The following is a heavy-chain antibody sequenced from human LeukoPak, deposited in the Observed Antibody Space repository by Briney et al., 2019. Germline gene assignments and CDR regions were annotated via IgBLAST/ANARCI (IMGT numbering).Heavy chain of an antibody. CDR2: ISSSSSTI. D-gene: IGHD6-19*01. V-gene: IGHV3-48*02. Sequence: GGSLRLSCAASGFTFSSYSMNWVRQVPGKGLEWVSYISSSSSTIYYADSVKGRFTISRDNAKNSLYLQMNSLRDEDTAVYYCARDGVAGIYYYYGMDVWGQGTTVTVSS. CDR3: ARDGVAGIYYYYGMDV. CDR1: GFTFSSYS. J-gene: IGHJ6*02.